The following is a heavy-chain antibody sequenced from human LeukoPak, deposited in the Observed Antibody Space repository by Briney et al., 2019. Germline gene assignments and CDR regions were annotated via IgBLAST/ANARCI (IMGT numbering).Heavy chain of an antibody. J-gene: IGHJ4*02. D-gene: IGHD4-17*01. CDR1: GGSFSGYY. CDR3: AINSHYGDYTFDY. V-gene: IGHV4-34*01. CDR2: INHSGST. Sequence: PSETLSLTCAVYGGSFSGYYWSWIRQPPGKGLGWIGEINHSGSTNYNPSLKSRVTISVDTSKNQFSLKLSSVTAADTAVYYCAINSHYGDYTFDYWGQGTLVTVSS.